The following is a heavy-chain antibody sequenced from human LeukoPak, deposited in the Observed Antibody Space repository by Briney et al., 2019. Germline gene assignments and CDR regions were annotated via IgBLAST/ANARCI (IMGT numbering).Heavy chain of an antibody. V-gene: IGHV1-18*01. CDR3: ARDKGGATSGY. J-gene: IGHJ4*02. Sequence: GASVKVSCKASGGTFSSYAISWVRQAPGQGLEWMGWISAYNGNTNYAQKLQGRVTMTTDTSTSTAYMELRSLRSDDTAVYYCARDKGGATSGYWGQGTLVTVSS. CDR2: ISAYNGNT. CDR1: GGTFSSYA. D-gene: IGHD1-26*01.